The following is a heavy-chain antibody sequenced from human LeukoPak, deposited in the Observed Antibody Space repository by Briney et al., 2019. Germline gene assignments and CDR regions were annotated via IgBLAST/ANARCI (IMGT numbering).Heavy chain of an antibody. J-gene: IGHJ6*02. CDR2: MNPNSGNT. Sequence: ASVKVSCKASGYTFTSYGISWVRQAPGQGLEWMGWMNPNSGNTGYAQKFQGRVTMTRNTSISTAYMELSSLRSEDTAVYYCARGTLLYGDYVGYGMDVWGQGTTVTVSS. CDR3: ARGTLLYGDYVGYGMDV. D-gene: IGHD4-17*01. V-gene: IGHV1-8*02. CDR1: GYTFTSYG.